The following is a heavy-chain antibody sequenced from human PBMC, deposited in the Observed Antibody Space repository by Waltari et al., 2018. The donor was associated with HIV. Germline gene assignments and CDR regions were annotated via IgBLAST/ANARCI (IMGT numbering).Heavy chain of an antibody. D-gene: IGHD1-1*01. V-gene: IGHV3-21*01. CDR1: GCKFDIFT. CDR2: ISKSGYYV. CDR3: VRDRTSETTGDFDS. J-gene: IGHJ4*02. Sequence: DVQLVESGGGLVKPGQSLRLSCIASGCKFDIFTMTWVRQVPGGGLEWVASISKSGYYVYYSDSLKGRVTISRDNAKKSLLLQVNSLTADDTGLYFCVRDRTSETTGDFDSWGQGVPVFVSS.